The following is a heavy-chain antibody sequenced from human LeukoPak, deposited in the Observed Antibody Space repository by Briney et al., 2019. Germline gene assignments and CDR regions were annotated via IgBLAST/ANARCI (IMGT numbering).Heavy chain of an antibody. CDR1: GFTFSSHG. CDR3: ARWYSSSSGTYYYYMDV. CDR2: INHSGST. V-gene: IGHV4-34*01. D-gene: IGHD6-6*01. Sequence: GSLRLSCAASGFTFSSHGMNWIRQPPGKGLEWIGEINHSGSTNYNPSLKSRVTISVDTSKNQFSLKLSSVTAADTAVYYCARWYSSSSGTYYYYMDVWGKGTTVTVSS. J-gene: IGHJ6*03.